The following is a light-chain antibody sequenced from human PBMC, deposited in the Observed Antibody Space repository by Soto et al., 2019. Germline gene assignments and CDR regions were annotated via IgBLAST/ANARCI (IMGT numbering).Light chain of an antibody. J-gene: IGKJ3*01. V-gene: IGKV3-20*01. CDR3: QQYRSPFT. CDR1: QSVSSSY. CDR2: GAS. Sequence: EIVLTQSPGTLSLSPGERATLSCRASQSVSSSYLAWYQQKPGQAPRLLIYGASSRATGIPDRFSGSGSGTDFTLTISRLEPEDFAVYYCQQYRSPFTFGPGTKVDIK.